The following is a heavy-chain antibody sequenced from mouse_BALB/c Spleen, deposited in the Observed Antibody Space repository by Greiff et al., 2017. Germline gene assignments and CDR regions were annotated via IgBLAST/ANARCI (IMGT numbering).Heavy chain of an antibody. CDR2: INPYNDGT. CDR1: GYTFTSYV. D-gene: IGHD1-1*01. V-gene: IGHV1-14*01. Sequence: VQLKESGPELVKPGASVKMSCKASGYTFTSYVMHWVKQKPGQGLEWIGYINPYNDGTKYNEKFKGKATLTSDKSSSTAYMELSSLTSEDSAVYYCARWEYYGSSLYYFDYWGQGTTLTVSS. CDR3: ARWEYYGSSLYYFDY. J-gene: IGHJ2*01.